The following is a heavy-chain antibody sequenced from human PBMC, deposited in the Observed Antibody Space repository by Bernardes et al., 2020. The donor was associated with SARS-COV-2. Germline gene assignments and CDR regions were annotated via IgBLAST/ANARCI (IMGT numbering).Heavy chain of an antibody. J-gene: IGHJ4*02. Sequence: VGSLSRSCAASGFTFSSYWMHWVRQAPGKGLVWVSGINGDGSSTCYADSVKGRFTIFRDNAKSTLYLQMKSLTAEDTAVYYCARGSGNYWFDYWGQGTLITVSS. CDR2: INGDGSST. CDR1: GFTFSSYW. D-gene: IGHD1-26*01. V-gene: IGHV3-74*01. CDR3: ARGSGNYWFDY.